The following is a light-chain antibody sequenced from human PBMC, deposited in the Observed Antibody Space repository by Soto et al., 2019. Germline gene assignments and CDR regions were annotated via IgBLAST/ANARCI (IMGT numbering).Light chain of an antibody. Sequence: DIQMTQSPSSLCASIGDRVTFTCRASQDIASYLNWYQQKPGKAPKLLFYIASSLESGVPSRFSGSGSGTDFTLTISSLHPEDFATYFCQQTYTPPFTFGPGTKVDFK. CDR1: QDIASY. V-gene: IGKV1-39*01. CDR3: QQTYTPPFT. CDR2: IAS. J-gene: IGKJ3*01.